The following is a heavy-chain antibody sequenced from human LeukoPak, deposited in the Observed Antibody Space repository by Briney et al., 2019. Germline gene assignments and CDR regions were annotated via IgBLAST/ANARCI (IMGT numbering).Heavy chain of an antibody. V-gene: IGHV3-30*03. D-gene: IGHD5-18*01. CDR3: ARADTAMVTEYYFDY. J-gene: IGHJ4*02. CDR2: ISYDGSNK. Sequence: GRSLRLSCAASGFTFSSYGMHWVRQAPGKGLEWVAVISYDGSNKYYADSVKGRFTISRDNSKNTLYLQMNSLRAEDTAVYYCARADTAMVTEYYFDYWGQGTLVTVSS. CDR1: GFTFSSYG.